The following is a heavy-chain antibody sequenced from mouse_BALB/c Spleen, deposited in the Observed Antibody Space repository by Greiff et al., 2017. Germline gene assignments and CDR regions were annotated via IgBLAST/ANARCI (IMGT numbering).Heavy chain of an antibody. CDR2: FYPGSGSI. CDR1: GYTFTEYI. D-gene: IGHD2-14*01. CDR3: ARHEGNYRYDGGEAWFAY. J-gene: IGHJ3*01. V-gene: IGHV1-62-2*01. Sequence: VQLQQSGAGLVKPGASVRLSCKASGYTFTEYIIHWVKQRSGQGLEWIGWFYPGSGSIKYNEKFKDKATLTADKSSSTVYMELSRLTSEDSAVYFCARHEGNYRYDGGEAWFAYWGQGTLVTVSA.